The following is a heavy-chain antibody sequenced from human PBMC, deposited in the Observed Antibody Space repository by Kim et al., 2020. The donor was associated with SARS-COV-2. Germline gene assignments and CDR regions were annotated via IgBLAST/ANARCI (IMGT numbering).Heavy chain of an antibody. J-gene: IGHJ4*03. Sequence: GGSLRLSCAASGFTFSDYAMSWVRQASGKGLEWVARVSGDDSSSYPAYSVWGRFTITRYRSKYTKSVYLQSNKLETKAASVCEWGCVLAKPWGYGTPVTV. D-gene: IGHD2-21*01. CDR1: GFTFSDYA. V-gene: IGHV3-23*01. CDR3: GCVLAKP. CDR2: VSGDDSSS.